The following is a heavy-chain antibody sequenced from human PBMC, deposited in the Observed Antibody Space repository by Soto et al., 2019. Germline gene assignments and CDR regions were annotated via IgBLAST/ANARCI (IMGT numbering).Heavy chain of an antibody. J-gene: IGHJ5*02. D-gene: IGHD3-16*01. V-gene: IGHV2-26*01. CDR2: IFSNDEK. Sequence: QVTLKESGPVLIKPTETLTLTCAVSGFSLTSARMGMSWIRQPPGKALEWLAHIFSNDEKFYSTSLRSRLTISQDTAKSQVVLTMTNMDPVDTATYYCARIRPLGGLTALGWFDPWGQGTQVTVSS. CDR3: ARIRPLGGLTALGWFDP. CDR1: GFSLTSARMG.